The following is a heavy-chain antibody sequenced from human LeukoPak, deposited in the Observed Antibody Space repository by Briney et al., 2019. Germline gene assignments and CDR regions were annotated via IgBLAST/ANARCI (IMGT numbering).Heavy chain of an antibody. Sequence: ASVKVSCKASGYPFTGYYMHWVRQAPGQGLEWMGWINPNSGGTNYAQKFQGWVTMTRDTSISTAYMELSRLRSDDTAVYYCARDLGDSTGYGIDPWGQGTLVTVSS. D-gene: IGHD2-21*01. V-gene: IGHV1-2*04. CDR1: GYPFTGYY. J-gene: IGHJ5*02. CDR3: ARDLGDSTGYGIDP. CDR2: INPNSGGT.